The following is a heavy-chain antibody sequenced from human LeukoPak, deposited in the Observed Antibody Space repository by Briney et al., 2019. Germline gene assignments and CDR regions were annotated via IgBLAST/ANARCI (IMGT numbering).Heavy chain of an antibody. V-gene: IGHV4-30-4*01. CDR3: ARLVKEYYDILTGYYPFDY. CDR2: IYYSGST. CDR1: GGSISSGDYY. D-gene: IGHD3-9*01. Sequence: PSQTLSLTCTVSGGSISSGDYYWSWIRHPPGKGLEWIGNIYYSGSTYYTPSLKSRVTISVDTSKNQFSLKLSSVTAADTAVYYCARLVKEYYDILTGYYPFDYWGQGTLVTVSS. J-gene: IGHJ4*02.